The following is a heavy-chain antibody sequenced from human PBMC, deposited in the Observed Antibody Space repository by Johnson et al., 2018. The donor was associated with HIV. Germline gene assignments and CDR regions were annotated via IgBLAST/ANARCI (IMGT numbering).Heavy chain of an antibody. CDR2: ISYDGSNK. V-gene: IGHV3-30*04. D-gene: IGHD6-13*01. J-gene: IGHJ3*02. CDR3: AREHRRPSRSSSSLSGDAFDI. CDR1: GFSFMSYA. Sequence: QVQLVESGGGVVQPGRSLRLSCAASGFSFMSYALHWVRQAPGKGLEWVAVISYDGSNKYYADSVKGRFTISRDNSKNTLYLQMNSLRAEDTAVYYCAREHRRPSRSSSSLSGDAFDILGQGTMVTVSS.